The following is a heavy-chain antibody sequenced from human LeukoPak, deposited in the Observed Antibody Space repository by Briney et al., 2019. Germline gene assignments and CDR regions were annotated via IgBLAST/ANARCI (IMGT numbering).Heavy chain of an antibody. CDR2: ISYDGSNK. D-gene: IGHD2-8*01. V-gene: IGHV3-30*01. Sequence: PGRSLRLSCAASGFTFSSYAMHWVRQAPGKGLEWVAVISYDGSNKYYADSVKGRFTISRDNSKNTLYLQMNSLRAEDTAVYYCARDRPNGVYGLRVIYYCYYMDVWGKGTTVTVSS. CDR1: GFTFSSYA. CDR3: ARDRPNGVYGLRVIYYCYYMDV. J-gene: IGHJ6*03.